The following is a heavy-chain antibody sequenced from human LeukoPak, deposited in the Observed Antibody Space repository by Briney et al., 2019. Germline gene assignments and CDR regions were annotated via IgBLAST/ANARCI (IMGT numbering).Heavy chain of an antibody. D-gene: IGHD4-17*01. CDR1: GGTFSSYA. CDR3: ARVFTNGDYYFDY. Sequence: SVKVSCKASGGTFSSYAISWVRQAPGQGLEWMGGIIPIFGTANYAQKFQGRVTITADESTSTAYMELSSLRSEGTAVYYCARVFTNGDYYFDYWGQGTLVTVSS. CDR2: IIPIFGTA. V-gene: IGHV1-69*01. J-gene: IGHJ4*02.